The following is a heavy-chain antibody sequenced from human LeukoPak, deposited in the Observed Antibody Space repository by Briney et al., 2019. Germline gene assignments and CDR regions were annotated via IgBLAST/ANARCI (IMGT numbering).Heavy chain of an antibody. D-gene: IGHD6-19*01. V-gene: IGHV1-69*05. CDR3: ARGGQWLPGEDAFDI. CDR2: IIPIFGTA. Sequence: GASVKVSCKASGYTFTDYYIHWVRQAPGQGLEWMGGIIPIFGTANYAQKFQGRVTITTDESTSTAYMELSSLRSEDTAVYYCARGGQWLPGEDAFDIWGQGTKVTVSS. CDR1: GYTFTDYY. J-gene: IGHJ3*02.